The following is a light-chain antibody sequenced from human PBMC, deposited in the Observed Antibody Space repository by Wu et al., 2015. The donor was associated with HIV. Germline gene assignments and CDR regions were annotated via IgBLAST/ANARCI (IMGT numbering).Light chain of an antibody. CDR3: QQYVASPYT. Sequence: EIVLTQSPGTLSLSLGESATLSCRASQSITNNFLAWYQQRPGQAPRLLIYAASNTATGIPDRFSGSGSETDFTLTITRLEPEDFAVYYCQQYVASPYTFGQGT. J-gene: IGKJ2*01. V-gene: IGKV3-20*01. CDR2: AAS. CDR1: QSITNNF.